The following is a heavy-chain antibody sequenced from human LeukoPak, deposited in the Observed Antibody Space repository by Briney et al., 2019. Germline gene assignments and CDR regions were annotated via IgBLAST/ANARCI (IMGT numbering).Heavy chain of an antibody. CDR1: GFAFDEYT. CDR3: AKGRSIAAAASHHDAFDI. D-gene: IGHD6-13*01. Sequence: GGSLRLSCAASGFAFDEYTMHWVRQAPGKGLEWVSLISWDGGSTYYADSVKGRFTISRDNSKNSLYLQMNSPRTEDTAVYYCAKGRSIAAAASHHDAFDIWGQGTMVTVSS. V-gene: IGHV3-43*01. CDR2: ISWDGGST. J-gene: IGHJ3*02.